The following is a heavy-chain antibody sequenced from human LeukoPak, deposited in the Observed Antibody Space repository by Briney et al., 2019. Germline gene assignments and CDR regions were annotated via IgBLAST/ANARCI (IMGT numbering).Heavy chain of an antibody. Sequence: SETLSLTCAVYGGSFSGYYWSWIRQPPGKGLEWIGEINHSGSTNYNPSLKSRVTISVDTSKNQFSLKLSSVTAADTAVYYCARAGSGWRRFDYWGQGTLVTVSS. CDR3: ARAGSGWRRFDY. D-gene: IGHD6-19*01. CDR1: GGSFSGYY. V-gene: IGHV4-34*01. J-gene: IGHJ4*02. CDR2: INHSGST.